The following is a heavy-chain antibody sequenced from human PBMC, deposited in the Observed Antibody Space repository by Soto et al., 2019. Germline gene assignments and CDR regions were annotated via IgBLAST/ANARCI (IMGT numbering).Heavy chain of an antibody. CDR3: AREGYDILTGYYKTYYYYGMDV. CDR2: IYPGDSDT. J-gene: IGHJ6*02. V-gene: IGHV5-51*01. CDR1: GYSFTGYW. D-gene: IGHD3-9*01. Sequence: PGESQRISYKGSGYSFTGYWVGWVRQMPGKGLEWMGIIYPGDSDTRYSPSFQGQVTISADKSISTAYLQWSSLKASDTAMYYCAREGYDILTGYYKTYYYYGMDVWGQGTTVTVSS.